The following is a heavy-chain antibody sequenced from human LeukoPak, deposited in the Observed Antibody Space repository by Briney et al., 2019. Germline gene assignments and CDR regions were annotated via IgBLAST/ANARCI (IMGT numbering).Heavy chain of an antibody. CDR2: INHSGST. D-gene: IGHD2-2*01. J-gene: IGHJ6*03. Sequence: SETLSLTCAVYGGSFSGNYWSWIRQPPGKGLEWIGEINHSGSTNYNPSLKSRVTISVDTSKNQFSLKLSSVTAADTAVYYCARVGPHCSSTSCYRPYYYYYMDVWGKGTTVTVSS. V-gene: IGHV4-34*01. CDR1: GGSFSGNY. CDR3: ARVGPHCSSTSCYRPYYYYYMDV.